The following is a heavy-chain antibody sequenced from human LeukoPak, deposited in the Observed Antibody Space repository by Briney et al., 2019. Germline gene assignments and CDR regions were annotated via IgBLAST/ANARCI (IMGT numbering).Heavy chain of an antibody. D-gene: IGHD5-24*01. CDR2: TDTEGTST. CDR3: ARDSYNNVDY. CDR1: GFTFSAYW. Sequence: GGSLRLSCAASGFTFSAYWMHWVRQAPGQGLVWVSRTDTEGTSTHYANSVKGRFTVSRDNAKNMVYLQMNSLRAEDTAVYYCARDSYNNVDYWGQGTLVTVS. J-gene: IGHJ4*02. V-gene: IGHV3-74*01.